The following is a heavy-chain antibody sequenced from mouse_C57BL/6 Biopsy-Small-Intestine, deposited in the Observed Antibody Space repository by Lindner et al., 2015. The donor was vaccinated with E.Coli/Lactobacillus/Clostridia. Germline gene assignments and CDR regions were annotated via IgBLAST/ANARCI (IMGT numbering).Heavy chain of an antibody. D-gene: IGHD2-3*01. CDR3: ARREGYLY. Sequence: VQLQESGPELVKPGASVKMSCKASGYSFTDYNMYWVKQSHGKSLEWIGYIDPYNGATNYNQKFKGKATLTVDKSSSTAYMQLNSLTSEDSAVYFCARREGYLYWGQGTLVTVSA. CDR1: GYSFTDYN. J-gene: IGHJ3*01. CDR2: IDPYNGAT. V-gene: IGHV1S135*01.